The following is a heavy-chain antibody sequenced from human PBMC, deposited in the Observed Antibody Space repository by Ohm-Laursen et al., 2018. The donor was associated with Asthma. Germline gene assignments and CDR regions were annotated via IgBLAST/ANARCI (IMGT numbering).Heavy chain of an antibody. J-gene: IGHJ4*02. CDR2: IYYSGST. V-gene: IGHV4-59*01. Sequence: PSETLSLTCTVSGGSISSYYWSWIRQPPGKGLEWIGYIYYSGSTNYNPSLKSRVTISVDTSKNQFSLKLSSVTAADTAVYYCARVGYDILTGYEYYFDYRGQGTLVTVSS. CDR3: ARVGYDILTGYEYYFDY. CDR1: GGSISSYY. D-gene: IGHD3-9*01.